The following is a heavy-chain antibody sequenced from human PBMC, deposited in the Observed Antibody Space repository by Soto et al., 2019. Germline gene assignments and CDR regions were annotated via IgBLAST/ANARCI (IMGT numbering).Heavy chain of an antibody. V-gene: IGHV3-30-3*01. CDR1: GFPFTSYN. D-gene: IGHD6-19*01. J-gene: IGHJ4*02. Sequence: GGSLRLSCTASGFPFTSYNFHWVRQAPGKGLEWVAVISEDGGTEYFADAVRGRFLISKDTSKNTVYLQMNSLRPEDTGTYFCARRLAPAVSALGYWGQGTLVTVSS. CDR2: ISEDGGTE. CDR3: ARRLAPAVSALGY.